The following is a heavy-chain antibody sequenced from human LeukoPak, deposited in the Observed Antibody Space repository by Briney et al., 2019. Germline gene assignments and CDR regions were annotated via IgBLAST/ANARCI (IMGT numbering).Heavy chain of an antibody. CDR2: ISWNGGTA. V-gene: IGHV3-43D*03. CDR3: AKARGLIGGAFDL. Sequence: GGSLRLSCAASGFTFDDYAMHWVRQAPGKGLEWVSLISWNGGTAYYADSVKGRFTISRDNSKNSLYLQMNSLRAEDTALYFCAKARGLIGGAFDLWGQGTMVTVSS. J-gene: IGHJ3*01. CDR1: GFTFDDYA. D-gene: IGHD3-22*01.